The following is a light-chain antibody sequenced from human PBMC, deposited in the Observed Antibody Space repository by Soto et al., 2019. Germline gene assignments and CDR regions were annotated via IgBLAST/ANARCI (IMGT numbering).Light chain of an antibody. J-gene: IGLJ1*01. Sequence: QSVLTQPASVSGSPGQSISISCTGTSSDVCAYNFVSWYQQHPDKAPKLVIFDVNNRPSGVSNRFSGSKSGNTASLTISGLRAEDEADYYCTSYTSISTYVFGTGTKVTVL. V-gene: IGLV2-14*01. CDR1: SSDVCAYNF. CDR3: TSYTSISTYV. CDR2: DVN.